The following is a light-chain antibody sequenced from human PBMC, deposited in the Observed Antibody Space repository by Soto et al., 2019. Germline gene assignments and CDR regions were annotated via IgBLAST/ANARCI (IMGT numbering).Light chain of an antibody. J-gene: IGKJ5*01. CDR1: QSVSTS. CDR3: LERSEWPSFT. Sequence: EIVLTQSPAILYLSPGERATLSCRASQSVSTSLAWYQQKPGQAPRLLLHDEFNRATGIPVRFSGSGSGTEFTLTIDSRVPEELTFYYSLERSEWPSFTLVHGTRLEIK. CDR2: DEF. V-gene: IGKV3-11*01.